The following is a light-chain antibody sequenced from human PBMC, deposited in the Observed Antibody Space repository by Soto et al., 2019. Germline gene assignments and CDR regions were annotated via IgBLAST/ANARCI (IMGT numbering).Light chain of an antibody. CDR2: KAS. Sequence: DIQMTLSPSTLSASVGDRVTITCRASQSISSWLAWYQQKPGKAPKLLIYKASSLQSGVPSRFSGSGSGTEFTLTISSLQPDDFATYYCQQYKSYWTFGQGTKVEIK. CDR1: QSISSW. J-gene: IGKJ1*01. CDR3: QQYKSYWT. V-gene: IGKV1-5*03.